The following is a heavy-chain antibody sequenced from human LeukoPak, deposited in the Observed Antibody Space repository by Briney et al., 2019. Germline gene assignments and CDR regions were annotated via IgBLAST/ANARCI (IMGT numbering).Heavy chain of an antibody. D-gene: IGHD5-18*01. J-gene: IGHJ4*02. Sequence: PSETLSLTCTVSGGSISSYYWSWIRQPPGKGLEWIGYIYYSGSTNYNPSLKSRVTISVDTSKNQFSLKLSSVTAADTAVYYCARDGEDTAMVWGVQYYFDYWGQGTLVTVSS. CDR2: IYYSGST. CDR3: ARDGEDTAMVWGVQYYFDY. CDR1: GGSISSYY. V-gene: IGHV4-59*12.